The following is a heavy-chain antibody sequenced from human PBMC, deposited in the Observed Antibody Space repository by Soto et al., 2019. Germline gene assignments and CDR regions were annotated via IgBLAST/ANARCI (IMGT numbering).Heavy chain of an antibody. CDR2: IYYSGST. CDR1: GGSISGGGYY. CDR3: AREYCTNGVCHYGMDV. J-gene: IGHJ6*02. D-gene: IGHD2-8*01. V-gene: IGHV4-31*03. Sequence: SETLSLTCTVSGGSISGGGYYWSWIRQHPGKGLEWIGYIYYSGSTYYNPSLKSRVTISVDTSKNQFSLKLSSVTAADTAVYYCAREYCTNGVCHYGMDVWGQGTTVTVSS.